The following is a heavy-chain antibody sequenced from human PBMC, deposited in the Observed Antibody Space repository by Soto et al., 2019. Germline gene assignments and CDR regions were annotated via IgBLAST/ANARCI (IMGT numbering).Heavy chain of an antibody. CDR1: GCSISSHY. D-gene: IGHD3-22*01. V-gene: IGHV4-59*11. Sequence: SETLSLTCAVSGCSISSHYWNWIRQPPGKGLEWIGYISYSGSTNYNPSLKSRVTISVDTSRNQFSLRLSSVTAADTAIYYCAREKYDSSFDYWGQGTLVTVSS. J-gene: IGHJ4*02. CDR3: AREKYDSSFDY. CDR2: ISYSGST.